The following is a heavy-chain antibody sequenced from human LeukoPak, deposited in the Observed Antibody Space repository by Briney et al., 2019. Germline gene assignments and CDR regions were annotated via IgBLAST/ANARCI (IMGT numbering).Heavy chain of an antibody. CDR2: ISYDGSNE. J-gene: IGHJ4*02. Sequence: GGSLRLSCAASGFTFSGYVMHWVRQAPGKGLEWVAIISYDGSNEYYADSVKGRFTVSRDNAKNSVYLQMNSLRAEDTAVYYCARDKWLTTTHYFDYWGQGTLVTVSS. D-gene: IGHD4-11*01. CDR1: GFTFSGYV. V-gene: IGHV3-30*04. CDR3: ARDKWLTTTHYFDY.